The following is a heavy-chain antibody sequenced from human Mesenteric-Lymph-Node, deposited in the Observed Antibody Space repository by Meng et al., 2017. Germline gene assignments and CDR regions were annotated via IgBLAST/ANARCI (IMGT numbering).Heavy chain of an antibody. J-gene: IGHJ4*02. CDR1: GDSSSSSHW. V-gene: IGHV4-4*02. Sequence: LKLSWTRSPTCGVAGDSSSSSHWWSWVRQSPGKGLEWIGEIYHSGSTHYNPSLRSRVTISVDKSQHQFSLKLGSVTAADTAVYYCATIKYFGDDNSLEYWGQGILVTVSS. D-gene: IGHD3-9*01. CDR2: IYHSGST. CDR3: ATIKYFGDDNSLEY.